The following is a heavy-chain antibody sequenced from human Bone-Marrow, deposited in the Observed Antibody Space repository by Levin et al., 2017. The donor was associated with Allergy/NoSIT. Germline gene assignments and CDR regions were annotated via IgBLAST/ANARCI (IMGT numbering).Heavy chain of an antibody. V-gene: IGHV5-51*01. CDR1: GFSLDDYW. CDR2: IFPGDSST. D-gene: IGHD6-19*01. J-gene: IGHJ5*02. Sequence: GGSLRLSCKASGFSLDDYWIGWARQVPGKGLEWMGIIFPGDSSTTYSPSFQGQVTISADKSISTAYLQWGSLKASDTAMYFCARHRGGSGWFPWGQGTLVTVSS. CDR3: ARHRGGSGWFP.